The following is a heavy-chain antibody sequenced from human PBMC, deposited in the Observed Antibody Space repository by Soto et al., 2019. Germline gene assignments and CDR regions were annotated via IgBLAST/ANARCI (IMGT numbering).Heavy chain of an antibody. CDR1: GGSVSSGSYY. CDR2: IYYSGST. Sequence: QVQLQESGPGLVKPSETLSLTCTVSGGSVSSGSYYWSWIRQPPGKGLEWIGYIYYSGSTNYNPSPKSRVTISVDTSKNQFSLKLSSVTAADTAVYYCARGSIAVAGSQTDYWGQGTLVTVSS. J-gene: IGHJ4*02. V-gene: IGHV4-61*01. CDR3: ARGSIAVAGSQTDY. D-gene: IGHD6-19*01.